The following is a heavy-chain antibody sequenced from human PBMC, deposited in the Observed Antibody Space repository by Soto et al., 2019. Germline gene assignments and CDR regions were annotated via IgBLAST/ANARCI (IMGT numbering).Heavy chain of an antibody. CDR1: GFTFSSYA. J-gene: IGHJ6*02. V-gene: IGHV3-23*01. CDR3: AKDKTSYYDFWSGPPNYYYYGMDV. CDR2: ISGSGGST. D-gene: IGHD3-3*01. Sequence: PGGSLRLSCAASGFTFSSYAMSWVRQAPGKGLEWVSAISGSGGSTYYADSVKGRFTISRDNSKNTLYLQMNSLRAEDTAVYYCAKDKTSYYDFWSGPPNYYYYGMDVWGQGTTVTVSS.